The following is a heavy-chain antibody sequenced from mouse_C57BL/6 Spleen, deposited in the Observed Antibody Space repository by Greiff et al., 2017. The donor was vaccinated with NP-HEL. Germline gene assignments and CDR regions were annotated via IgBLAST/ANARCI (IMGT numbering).Heavy chain of an antibody. V-gene: IGHV1-80*01. CDR2: IYPGDGDT. D-gene: IGHD1-3*01. Sequence: VQLQQSGAELVKPGASVKISCKASGYAFSSYWMNWVKQRPGKGLEWIGQIYPGDGDTNYNGKFKGKATLTADKSSSTAYMQLSSLTSEDSAVYFCARVGSPCYFDYWGQGTTLTVSS. J-gene: IGHJ2*01. CDR1: GYAFSSYW. CDR3: ARVGSPCYFDY.